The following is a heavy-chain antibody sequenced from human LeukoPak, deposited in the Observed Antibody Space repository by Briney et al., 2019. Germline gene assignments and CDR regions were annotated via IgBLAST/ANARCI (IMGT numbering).Heavy chain of an antibody. D-gene: IGHD2-15*01. CDR2: ISAYNGNT. Sequence: ASVKVSCKASGYTFTSYGISWVRHAPGQGLEWMGWISAYNGNTNYAQKLQGRVTMTTDTSTSTAYMELRSLRSDDTAVYYCARANCSGGSCYSGVDYWGQGTLVTVSS. V-gene: IGHV1-18*01. CDR1: GYTFTSYG. CDR3: ARANCSGGSCYSGVDY. J-gene: IGHJ4*02.